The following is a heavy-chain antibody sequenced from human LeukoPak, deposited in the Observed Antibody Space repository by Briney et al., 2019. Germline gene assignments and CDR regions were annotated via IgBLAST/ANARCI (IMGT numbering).Heavy chain of an antibody. D-gene: IGHD5-18*01. CDR3: ARVRSGYSHENYFDY. CDR1: GCTFSNYE. J-gene: IGHJ4*02. CDR2: ISGSGSTI. V-gene: IGHV3-48*03. Sequence: PGGSLRLSCAASGCTFSNYEMNWVRQAPGKGLEWISYISGSGSTIYYADSVKGRFTISRDNAKDSLYLQMNSLRAEDTAVYYCARVRSGYSHENYFDYWGQGTLVNVSS.